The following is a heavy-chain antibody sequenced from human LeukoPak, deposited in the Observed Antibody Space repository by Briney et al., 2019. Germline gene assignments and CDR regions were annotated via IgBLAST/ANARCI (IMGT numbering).Heavy chain of an antibody. D-gene: IGHD3-10*01. CDR3: ASNGDRRAAPPGY. CDR1: GGSISSYY. V-gene: IGHV4-59*12. Sequence: SETLSLTCTVSGGSISSYYWSWIRQPPGKGLEWIGYIYHSGSTYYNPSLKSRVTISVDRSKNQFSLKLSSVTAADTAVYYCASNGDRRAAPPGYWGQGTLVTVSS. CDR2: IYHSGST. J-gene: IGHJ4*02.